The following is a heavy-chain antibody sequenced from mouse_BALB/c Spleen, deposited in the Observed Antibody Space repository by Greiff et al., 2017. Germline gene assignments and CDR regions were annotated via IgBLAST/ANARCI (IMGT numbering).Heavy chain of an antibody. D-gene: IGHD6-2*01. CDR1: GFTFSSYG. CDR3: ARGLDY. CDR2: INSNGGST. Sequence: DVHLVESGGGLVQPGGSLKLSCAASGFTFSSYGMSWVRQTPDKRLELVATINSNGGSTYYPDSVKGRFTISRDNAKNTLYLQMSSLKSEDTAMYYCARGLDYWGQGTTLTVSS. V-gene: IGHV5-6-3*01. J-gene: IGHJ2*01.